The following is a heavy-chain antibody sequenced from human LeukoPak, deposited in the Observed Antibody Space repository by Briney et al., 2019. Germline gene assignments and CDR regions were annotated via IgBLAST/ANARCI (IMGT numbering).Heavy chain of an antibody. CDR2: INTSGST. CDR3: AREGYTSSWYSGYYYFDY. CDR1: GGSISSGSYF. V-gene: IGHV4-61*02. D-gene: IGHD6-13*01. J-gene: IGHJ4*02. Sequence: SETLSLTCTVSGGSISSGSYFWTWIRQPAGKGLEWIGRINTSGSTNYNPSLKSRVTISVGTSKNQFSLKLSSVTAADTAVFYCAREGYTSSWYSGYYYFDYWGQGTLVTVSS.